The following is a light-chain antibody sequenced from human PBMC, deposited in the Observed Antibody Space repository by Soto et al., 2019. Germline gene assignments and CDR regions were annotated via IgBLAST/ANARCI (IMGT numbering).Light chain of an antibody. CDR2: DVS. J-gene: IGLJ1*01. Sequence: QSSLTQPASVSGSPGQSITSSCTGTSSDVGGYNYVSWYQQHPGKAPKLMIYDVSNRPSGVSNRFSGSKSGNMASLTISGLQAEDEADYYCSSYTSSSTYVFGTGTKLTVL. CDR3: SSYTSSSTYV. CDR1: SSDVGGYNY. V-gene: IGLV2-14*01.